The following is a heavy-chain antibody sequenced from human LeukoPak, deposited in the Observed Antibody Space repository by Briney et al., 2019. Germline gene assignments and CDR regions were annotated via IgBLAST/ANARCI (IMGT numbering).Heavy chain of an antibody. V-gene: IGHV1-8*01. CDR2: MNPNSGNT. CDR1: GYTFTSYD. CDR3: ARLYGSGLDAFDI. J-gene: IGHJ3*02. D-gene: IGHD3-10*01. Sequence: ASVKVSCKASGYTFTSYDINWVRQATGQGLEWMGWMNPNSGNTGYAQKFQGRVTMTRNTSMTTAYMELSSLRSEDTAIYYCARLYGSGLDAFDIWGQGTMVTVSS.